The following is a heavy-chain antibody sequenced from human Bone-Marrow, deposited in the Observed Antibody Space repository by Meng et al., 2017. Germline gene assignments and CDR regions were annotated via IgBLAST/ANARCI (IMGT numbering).Heavy chain of an antibody. J-gene: IGHJ6*02. V-gene: IGHV3-9*03. CDR3: VKDITPGGADV. Sequence: GGSLRLSCGMSGFTFHDHAMHWVRQAPGKGLEWVSGIFWNSGKTGYADSVRGRFTISRDNAKNSLHLQMNSLRAEDMALYYCVKDITPGGADVWGQGTTVTSP. D-gene: IGHD1-14*01. CDR2: IFWNSGKT. CDR1: GFTFHDHA.